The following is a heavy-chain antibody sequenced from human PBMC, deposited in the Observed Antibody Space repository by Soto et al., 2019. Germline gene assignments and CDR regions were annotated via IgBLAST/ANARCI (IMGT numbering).Heavy chain of an antibody. CDR3: ARGGPRDGYRDLDY. CDR1: GFTFSTYA. Sequence: EVQLLESGGALVQPGGSLRLSWAASGFTFSTYAMTWVRQAPGKGLAWVASLTNTGDSTHYPDSVKGRFTISRDNSKNTMYLQMSSLRAEDTAVYYCARGGPRDGYRDLDYWGQGTQVTVSS. V-gene: IGHV3-23*01. CDR2: LTNTGDST. J-gene: IGHJ4*02. D-gene: IGHD5-18*01.